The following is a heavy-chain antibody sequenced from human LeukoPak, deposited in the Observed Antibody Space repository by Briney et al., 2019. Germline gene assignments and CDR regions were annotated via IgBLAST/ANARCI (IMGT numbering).Heavy chain of an antibody. CDR3: ARPGGYYGSGSYLDY. CDR2: IYRDGST. CDR1: GFTVSSNY. V-gene: IGHV3-66*01. J-gene: IGHJ4*02. Sequence: GGSLRLSCAASGFTVSSNYMSWVRQAPGKGLEWVSVIYRDGSTNYADSVKGRFTISRDNSKNTLYLQMNSLRAEDTAVYYCARPGGYYGSGSYLDYWGQGTLVTVSS. D-gene: IGHD3-10*01.